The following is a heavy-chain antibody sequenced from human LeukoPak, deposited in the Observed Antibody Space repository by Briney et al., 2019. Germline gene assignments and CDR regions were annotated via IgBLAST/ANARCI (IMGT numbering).Heavy chain of an antibody. J-gene: IGHJ5*02. D-gene: IGHD2-2*01. CDR2: INPNSGGT. V-gene: IGHV1-2*02. CDR1: GYTFTGYY. Sequence: ASVKVSCKASGYTFTGYYMHWVRQAPGQGLEWIGWINPNSGGTNYAQKFQGRVTMTRDTSISTAYMELSRLRSDDTAVYYCARRYCSSTSCPLWFDPWGQGTLVAVSS. CDR3: ARRYCSSTSCPLWFDP.